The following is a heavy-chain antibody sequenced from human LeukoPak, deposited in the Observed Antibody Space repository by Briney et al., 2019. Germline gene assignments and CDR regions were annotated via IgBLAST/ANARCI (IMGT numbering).Heavy chain of an antibody. CDR1: GYSFTSYW. J-gene: IGHJ4*02. CDR3: ARQTAMGRSGDY. V-gene: IGHV5-51*01. D-gene: IGHD7-27*01. Sequence: GESLKISCKASGYSFTSYWIGWVRQMPGKGLEWMGIIDPSDSDIRYTPSFQGQVTISADKSLSTAYLQWNSLKASDTAIYYCARQTAMGRSGDYWGQGTLVAVSS. CDR2: IDPSDSDI.